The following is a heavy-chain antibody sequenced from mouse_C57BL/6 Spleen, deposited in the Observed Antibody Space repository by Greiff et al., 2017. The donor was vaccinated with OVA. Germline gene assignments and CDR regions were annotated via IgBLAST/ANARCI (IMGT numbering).Heavy chain of an antibody. D-gene: IGHD1-1*01. Sequence: EVQLVESGGGLVKPGGSLKLSCAASGFTFSDYGMHWVRQAPEKGLEWVAYISSGSSTIYYADTVKGRFTISRDNAKNTLFLQMISLRSEDTAMYYCARQAVTTLVAGNYFDYWGQGTTLTVSS. CDR3: ARQAVTTLVAGNYFDY. CDR1: GFTFSDYG. J-gene: IGHJ2*01. V-gene: IGHV5-17*01. CDR2: ISSGSSTI.